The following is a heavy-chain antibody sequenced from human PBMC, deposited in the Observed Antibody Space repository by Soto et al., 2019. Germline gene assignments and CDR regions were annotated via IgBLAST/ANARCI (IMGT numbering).Heavy chain of an antibody. CDR2: IYYSGST. Sequence: QVQLQESGPGLVKPSQTLSLTCTVSGGSISSGGYYWSWIRQHPGKGLEWIGYIYYSGSTYYNPSLKSRTTISVDTSKDQFCLKLSSVTAADTAVYYCARVTTPSWYYYMDVWGKGTTVTVSS. CDR1: GGSISSGGYY. D-gene: IGHD3-3*01. V-gene: IGHV4-31*03. J-gene: IGHJ6*03. CDR3: ARVTTPSWYYYMDV.